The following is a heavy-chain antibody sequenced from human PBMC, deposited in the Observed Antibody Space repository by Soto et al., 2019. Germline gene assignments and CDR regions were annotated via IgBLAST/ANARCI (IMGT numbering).Heavy chain of an antibody. CDR1: GGSFRGYN. CDR2: INQGGNI. Sequence: QVQLQQWGAGLLKPSETLSLTCVVYGGSFRGYNWGGFGQPHGKGREGMGEINQGGNINDSPSLKSRVTLSPDTSENHFSLRLSSVTAADTAMYYCARSQWGSSSRQPHSPFDIWGQGTMVTVSS. CDR3: ARSQWGSSSRQPHSPFDI. V-gene: IGHV4-34*01. J-gene: IGHJ3*02. D-gene: IGHD6-13*01.